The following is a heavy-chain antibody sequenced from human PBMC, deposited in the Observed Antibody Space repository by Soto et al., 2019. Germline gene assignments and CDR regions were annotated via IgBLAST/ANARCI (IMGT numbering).Heavy chain of an antibody. D-gene: IGHD3-10*01. J-gene: IGHJ4*02. CDR3: ARILAEYDYGSGWGALDD. CDR1: GFSLSNVRMG. CDR2: IFSDDEK. Sequence: QVTLKESGPVLVKPTETLTLTCTVSGFSLSNVRMGVSWIRQPPGKALEWLAHIFSDDEKSYSSSLRSRLTLSKDTSKTQVVRTMATMDHVDTATYYCARILAEYDYGSGWGALDDWGQGTLVTVSS. V-gene: IGHV2-26*01.